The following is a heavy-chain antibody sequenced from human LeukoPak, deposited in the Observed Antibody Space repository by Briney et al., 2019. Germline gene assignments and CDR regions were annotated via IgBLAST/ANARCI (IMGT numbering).Heavy chain of an antibody. V-gene: IGHV4-59*08. J-gene: IGHJ4*02. CDR1: GGSISSYY. Sequence: SETLSLTCTVSGGSISSYYWSWIRQPPGKGLEWIGYIYYSGSTNYNPSLKSRVTISVDTSKNQFSLKLSSVTAADPAVYYCARTLREYDSSGYYYYFDYWGQGTLVTASS. CDR3: ARTLREYDSSGYYYYFDY. CDR2: IYYSGST. D-gene: IGHD3-22*01.